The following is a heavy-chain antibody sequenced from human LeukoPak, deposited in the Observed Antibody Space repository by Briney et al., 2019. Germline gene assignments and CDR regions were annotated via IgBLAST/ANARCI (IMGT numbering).Heavy chain of an antibody. CDR1: GYSFTSYW. D-gene: IGHD2-21*02. CDR2: IYPGDSDT. V-gene: IGHV5-51*01. J-gene: IGHJ4*02. CDR3: ARQAYCGADCFSPYKFDY. Sequence: GESLKISCKGSGYSFTSYWIGWVRQMPGKGLEWMGIIYPGDSDTRYSPSFQGQVTISADKSISTAYLQWSSLKASDTAMYYCARQAYCGADCFSPYKFDYWGQGTLVTVSS.